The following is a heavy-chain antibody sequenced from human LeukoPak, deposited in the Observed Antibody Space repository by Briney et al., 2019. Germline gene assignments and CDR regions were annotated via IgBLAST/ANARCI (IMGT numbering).Heavy chain of an antibody. V-gene: IGHV1-2*02. J-gene: IGHJ4*02. CDR2: INPNSGGT. CDR1: GYTFTGYY. D-gene: IGHD6-19*01. Sequence: ASVKVSCKASGYTFTGYYMHWVRQAPGQGLEWMGWINPNSGGTNYAQKFQGRVTMTRNTSISTAYMELSSLRSEDTAVYYCARVSARAVADYWGQGTLVTVSS. CDR3: ARVSARAVADY.